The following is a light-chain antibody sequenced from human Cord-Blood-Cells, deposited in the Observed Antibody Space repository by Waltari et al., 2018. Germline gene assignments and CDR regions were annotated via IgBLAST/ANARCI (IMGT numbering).Light chain of an antibody. Sequence: EIVMTQSPATLSVSPGERATLPCRASQSVSSNLAWYQQKPRQAPMLLIYGASTRATDIPARFSGSGSGTGFTLTISSLQSEDIAVYYFQQYNNLPLTFGVGTKVEIK. V-gene: IGKV3-15*01. J-gene: IGKJ4*01. CDR2: GAS. CDR1: QSVSSN. CDR3: QQYNNLPLT.